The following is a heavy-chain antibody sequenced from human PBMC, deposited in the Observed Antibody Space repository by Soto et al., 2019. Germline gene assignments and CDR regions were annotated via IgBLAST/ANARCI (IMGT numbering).Heavy chain of an antibody. CDR3: ASEWQWLAASGIDY. V-gene: IGHV3-21*01. CDR1: GFTFSSYS. D-gene: IGHD6-19*01. J-gene: IGHJ4*02. CDR2: ISSSSSYI. Sequence: EVQLVESGGGLVKPGGSLRLSCAASGFTFSSYSMNWVRQAPGKGLEWVSSISSSSSYIYYADSVKGRFTISRDNAKNSLYLQMNSLRAEDTDVYDCASEWQWLAASGIDYWGQGTLVTVSS.